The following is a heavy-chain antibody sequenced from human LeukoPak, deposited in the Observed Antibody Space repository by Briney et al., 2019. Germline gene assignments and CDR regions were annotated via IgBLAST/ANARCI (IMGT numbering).Heavy chain of an antibody. D-gene: IGHD2-2*01. Sequence: SETLSLTCTVSGASISSGSYYWNWIRQPAGKGLERIGRIYTSGNINYNPSLKSRVTISVDTSKNQFSLKLSSVTAADTAVYYCARSGCSSTSCYQADYWGQGTLVTVSS. CDR3: ARSGCSSTSCYQADY. V-gene: IGHV4-61*02. J-gene: IGHJ4*02. CDR2: IYTSGNI. CDR1: GASISSGSYY.